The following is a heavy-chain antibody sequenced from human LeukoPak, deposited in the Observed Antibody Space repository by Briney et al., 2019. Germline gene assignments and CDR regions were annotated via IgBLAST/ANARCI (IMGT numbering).Heavy chain of an antibody. D-gene: IGHD3-10*01. V-gene: IGHV3-48*01. Sequence: GGSLRLSCAASGFTFSSYSMNWVRQAPGKGLEWVSYISSSSSTIYYADSVKGRFTISRDNAKNSLYLQMNSLRAEDTAVYYCARDHPIWIGEIEDGFDYWGQGTLVTVSS. CDR2: ISSSSSTI. CDR3: ARDHPIWIGEIEDGFDY. CDR1: GFTFSSYS. J-gene: IGHJ4*02.